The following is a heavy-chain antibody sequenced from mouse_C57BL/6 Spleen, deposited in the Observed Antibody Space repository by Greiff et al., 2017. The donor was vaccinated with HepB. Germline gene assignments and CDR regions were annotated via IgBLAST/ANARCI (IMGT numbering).Heavy chain of an antibody. CDR2: IYPRSGNT. V-gene: IGHV1-81*01. Sequence: QVQLQQSGAELARPGASVNLSCKASGYTFTSYGISWVKQRTGQGLEWIGEIYPRSGNTYYNEKFKGKATLTADKSSSTAYMELRSVTSEDSAVYYCASERDYDGFAYWGQGTLVTVSA. CDR3: ASERDYDGFAY. D-gene: IGHD2-4*01. CDR1: GYTFTSYG. J-gene: IGHJ3*01.